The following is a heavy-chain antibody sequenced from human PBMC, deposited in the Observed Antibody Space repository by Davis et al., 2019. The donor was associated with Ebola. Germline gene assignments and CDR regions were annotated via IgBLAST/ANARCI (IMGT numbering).Heavy chain of an antibody. J-gene: IGHJ4*02. D-gene: IGHD2-2*02. V-gene: IGHV3-30-3*01. Sequence: GESLKISCAASGFTFSSYAMHWVRQAPGKGLEWVAVISYDGSNKYYADSVKGRFTISRDNSKNTLYLQMNSLRAEDTAVYYCAREGGLVPAAIRAGYFDYWGQGTLVTVSS. CDR1: GFTFSSYA. CDR2: ISYDGSNK. CDR3: AREGGLVPAAIRAGYFDY.